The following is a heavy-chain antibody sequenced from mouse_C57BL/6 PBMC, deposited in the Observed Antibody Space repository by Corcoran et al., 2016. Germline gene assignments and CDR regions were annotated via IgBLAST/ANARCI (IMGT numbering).Heavy chain of an antibody. J-gene: IGHJ3*01. CDR1: GYSITSGYY. Sequence: DVQLQESGPGLVKPSQSLSLTCPVTGYSITSGYYWNWIRQFPGNKLEWMGYISYDGSNNYNPSLKNRISITRDTSKNQFLLKLNSVTTEDTATYYCARGGQLRLPWFAYWGQGTLVTVSA. CDR3: ARGGQLRLPWFAY. V-gene: IGHV3-6*01. CDR2: ISYDGSN. D-gene: IGHD3-2*02.